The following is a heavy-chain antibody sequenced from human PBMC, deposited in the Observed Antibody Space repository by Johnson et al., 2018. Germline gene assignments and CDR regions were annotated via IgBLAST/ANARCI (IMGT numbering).Heavy chain of an antibody. CDR2: LNAGNGNT. D-gene: IGHD3-10*01. J-gene: IGHJ3*02. Sequence: QVQLVESGAEVKKTGASVKVSCKASGYTFTSNVMHWVRKAPGQRLEWMGWLNAGNGNTKYSQKLQGRVTITRDTSACIVDMELSSLRSEDTAVYYVARDGGYYGSGSYPRAFDIWGQGTMVTVSS. CDR1: GYTFTSNV. CDR3: ARDGGYYGSGSYPRAFDI. V-gene: IGHV1-3*01.